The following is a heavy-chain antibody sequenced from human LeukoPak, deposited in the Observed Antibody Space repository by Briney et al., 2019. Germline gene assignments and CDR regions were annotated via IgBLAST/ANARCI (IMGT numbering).Heavy chain of an antibody. CDR1: GFTFSSYA. CDR2: IRNKANSYTT. V-gene: IGHV3-72*01. J-gene: IGHJ4*02. CDR3: ARAGDYYSTGDC. D-gene: IGHD4-17*01. Sequence: GGSLRLSCAASGFTFSSYAMSWVRQAPGKGLEWVARIRNKANSYTTEYAASVKGRFTISRGDSGNSMYLQMSRLRADDTAVYYCARAGDYYSTGDCWGQGVLVTVSS.